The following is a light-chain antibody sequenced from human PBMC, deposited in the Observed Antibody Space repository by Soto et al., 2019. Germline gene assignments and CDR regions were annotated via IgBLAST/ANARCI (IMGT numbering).Light chain of an antibody. V-gene: IGKV3-15*01. J-gene: IGKJ4*01. CDR2: VAS. CDR1: QSISSS. CDR3: QQYNVWPLT. Sequence: MTQSPSTLSASVGDRVTITCRASQSISSSLAWYQQKPGQTPKLLIYVASTRATGIPARFSGSGSGTEFTLTISSLQSEDFAVYYCQQYNVWPLTFGGGTKVEFK.